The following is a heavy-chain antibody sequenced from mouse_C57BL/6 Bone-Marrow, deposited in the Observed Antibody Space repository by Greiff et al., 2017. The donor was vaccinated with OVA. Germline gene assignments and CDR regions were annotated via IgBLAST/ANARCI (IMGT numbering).Heavy chain of an antibody. CDR3: AYEDWFAY. Sequence: QVQLQQSGAELVRPGASVKLSCKASGYTFTDYYINWVKQRPGQGLEWIARIYPGSGNTYYNEKFKGKATLTADKSSSTAYMQLSSLTSEDSAVYFCAYEDWFAYWGQGTLVTVSA. CDR1: GYTFTDYY. J-gene: IGHJ3*01. D-gene: IGHD1-1*01. V-gene: IGHV1-76*01. CDR2: IYPGSGNT.